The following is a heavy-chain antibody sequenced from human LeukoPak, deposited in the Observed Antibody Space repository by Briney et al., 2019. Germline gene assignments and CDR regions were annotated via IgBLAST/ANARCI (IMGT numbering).Heavy chain of an antibody. D-gene: IGHD6-19*01. V-gene: IGHV4-4*02. Sequence: PSETLSLTCAVSGGSISTSNWWSWVRQPPGKRLEWIGEIYHSGSTKYNSSLKSRVTMSVDGSKNQFSLKVNSVSAADTAVYYCARASIAVAGSSYYFDYWGQGILVTVSP. J-gene: IGHJ4*02. CDR1: GGSISTSNW. CDR3: ARASIAVAGSSYYFDY. CDR2: IYHSGST.